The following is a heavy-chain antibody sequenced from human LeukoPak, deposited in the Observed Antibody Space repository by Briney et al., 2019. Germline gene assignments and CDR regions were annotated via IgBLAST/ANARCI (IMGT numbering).Heavy chain of an antibody. CDR2: IYYSGST. D-gene: IGHD3-3*01. CDR1: GGSISSGDYY. V-gene: IGHV4-30-4*08. CDR3: PREAHDFWSGYPYYYYYYMDV. J-gene: IGHJ6*03. Sequence: SQTLSLTCTVSGGSISSGDYYWSWIRQPPGKGLEWIGYIYYSGSTYYNPSLKSRVTISVDTSKNQFSLKLSSVTAAATAWYYGPREAHDFWSGYPYYYYYYMDVGGKGTTVTVSS.